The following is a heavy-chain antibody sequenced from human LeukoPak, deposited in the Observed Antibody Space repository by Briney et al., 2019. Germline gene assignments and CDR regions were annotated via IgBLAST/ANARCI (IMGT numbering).Heavy chain of an antibody. V-gene: IGHV4-34*01. CDR1: GGSFSGYY. CDR2: INHSGST. J-gene: IGHJ4*02. D-gene: IGHD5-12*01. Sequence: SETLSLTCAVYGGSFSGYYWSWIRQPPGKGLEWIGEINHSGSTNYNPSLKSRVTISVDTSKNQFSLKLSSVTAADTAVYYCARANRGYSGYNRGVFDYWGQGTLVTVSS. CDR3: ARANRGYSGYNRGVFDY.